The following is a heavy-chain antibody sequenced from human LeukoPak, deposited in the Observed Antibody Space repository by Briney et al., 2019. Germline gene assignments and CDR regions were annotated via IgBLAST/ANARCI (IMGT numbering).Heavy chain of an antibody. D-gene: IGHD2-2*01. J-gene: IGHJ5*02. CDR1: GGSFSGYY. CDR3: ATRYCSSTSCYSPP. Sequence: SESLSLTCAVYGGSFSGYYWSWIRQPPGKGLEWIGEINHSGSTNYNPSLKSRVTISVDTSKNQCSLKLSSVTAADTAVYYCATRYCSSTSCYSPPWGQGTLVTVSS. CDR2: INHSGST. V-gene: IGHV4-34*01.